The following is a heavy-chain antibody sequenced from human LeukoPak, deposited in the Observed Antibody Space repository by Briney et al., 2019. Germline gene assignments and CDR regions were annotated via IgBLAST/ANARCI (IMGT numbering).Heavy chain of an antibody. D-gene: IGHD3-3*01. CDR1: GYTFTSYA. J-gene: IGHJ5*02. Sequence: GASVKVSCKASGYTFTSYAMNWVRQAPGQGLEWMGWINPNSGGTNYAQKFQGRVTMTRDTSISTAYMGLSRLRSDDTAVYYCARGFPILAAWGQGTLVTVSS. CDR2: INPNSGGT. CDR3: ARGFPILAA. V-gene: IGHV1-2*02.